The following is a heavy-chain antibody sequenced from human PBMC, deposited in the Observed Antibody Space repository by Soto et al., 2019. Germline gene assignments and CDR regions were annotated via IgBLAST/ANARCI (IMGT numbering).Heavy chain of an antibody. J-gene: IGHJ6*02. CDR1: GGSFSGYY. CDR2: INHSGST. V-gene: IGHV4-34*01. Sequence: SETLSLTCAVYGGSFSGYYWSWIRQPPRKGLEWIGEINHSGSTNYNPSLKSRVTISVDTSKNQFSLKLSSVTAADTAVYYCARDYYGSGSYLDYYYYGMDVWGQGTTVTVSS. D-gene: IGHD3-10*01. CDR3: ARDYYGSGSYLDYYYYGMDV.